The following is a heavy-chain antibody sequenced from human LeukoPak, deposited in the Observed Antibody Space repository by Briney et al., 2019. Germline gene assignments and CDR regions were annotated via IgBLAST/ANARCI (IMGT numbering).Heavy chain of an antibody. CDR2: ISGNGGRT. D-gene: IGHD6-13*01. J-gene: IGHJ4*02. V-gene: IGHV3-23*01. CDR3: AKANRASSWYEIDY. CDR1: GFTFSNYA. Sequence: GGSLRLSCAASGFTFSNYAMAWVRQAPGKGPEWVSAISGNGGRTYSADSVQGRFTISRDNSKNTLYLQMNSLRAEDTAVYYCAKANRASSWYEIDYWGQGTLVTVSS.